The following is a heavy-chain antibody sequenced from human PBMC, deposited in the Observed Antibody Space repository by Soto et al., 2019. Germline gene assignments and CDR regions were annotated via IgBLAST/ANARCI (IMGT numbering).Heavy chain of an antibody. CDR3: ARRYGSFDY. J-gene: IGHJ4*02. Sequence: PETLSLTCTVSGASISSYYCSWIRQPPGKGLEWIGYIYYSGSTNYNPSLKSRVTISVDTSKNQFSLKLSSVTAADTAVYYCARRYGSFDYWGQGTLVTVSS. D-gene: IGHD5-18*01. CDR1: GASISSYY. CDR2: IYYSGST. V-gene: IGHV4-59*08.